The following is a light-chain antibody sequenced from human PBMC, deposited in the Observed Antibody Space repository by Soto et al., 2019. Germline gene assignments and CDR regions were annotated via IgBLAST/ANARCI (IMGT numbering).Light chain of an antibody. J-gene: IGLJ3*02. CDR2: LDRSGSY. V-gene: IGLV4-60*02. CDR3: ETWYSNTHKV. Sequence: QSVLTQSSSASASLGSSVKLIIAWHQQQPGKAPRFLMTLDRSGSYNRGSGVPDRFSGSSSGADRYLTISNLQFEDEGDYYCETWYSNTHKVFGGGTKLTVL.